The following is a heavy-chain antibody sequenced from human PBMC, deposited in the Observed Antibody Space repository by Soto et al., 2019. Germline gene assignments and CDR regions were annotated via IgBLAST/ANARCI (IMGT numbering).Heavy chain of an antibody. Sequence: QVQLQESGPGLVKPSETLSLTCTVSGGSISSYYWSWIRQPPGQGLEWIGYIYYSGSTNYNPSLRSRVTTSVDTSNNQFSLKLSSVTAADTAVYYWARPHGGSSGWDNWFDPWGQGTLVTVSS. CDR2: IYYSGST. CDR1: GGSISSYY. J-gene: IGHJ5*02. V-gene: IGHV4-59*01. CDR3: ARPHGGSSGWDNWFDP. D-gene: IGHD6-25*01.